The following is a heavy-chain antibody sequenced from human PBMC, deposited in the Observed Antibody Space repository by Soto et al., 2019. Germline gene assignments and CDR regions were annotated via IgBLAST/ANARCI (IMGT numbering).Heavy chain of an antibody. CDR1: GYTFTSYD. J-gene: IGHJ5*02. CDR3: ARERSAGGGNWFDP. Sequence: QVQLVQSGAEVKKPGASVKVSCKASGYTFTSYDINWVRQATGQGLEWMGWMNPNSGNTAYAQKFQGRITMTSNTPTGAPSTGLRAPRAQSTARFFCARERSAGGGNWFDPWGQGTLVTVSS. CDR2: MNPNSGNT. D-gene: IGHD3-10*01. V-gene: IGHV1-8*01.